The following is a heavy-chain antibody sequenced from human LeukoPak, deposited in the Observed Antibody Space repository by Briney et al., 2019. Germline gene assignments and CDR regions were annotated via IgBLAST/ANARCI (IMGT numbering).Heavy chain of an antibody. CDR1: GFTFSDYY. CDR2: ISSSGSTI. V-gene: IGHV3-11*01. J-gene: IGHJ5*02. CDR3: AKDGGDDILTGYYRSGWFDP. Sequence: GGSLRLSCAASGFTFSDYYMSWIRQAPGKGLEWVSYISSSGSTIYYADSVKGRFTISRDNSKNTLYLQMNSLRAEDTAVYYCAKDGGDDILTGYYRSGWFDPWGQGTLVTVSS. D-gene: IGHD3-9*01.